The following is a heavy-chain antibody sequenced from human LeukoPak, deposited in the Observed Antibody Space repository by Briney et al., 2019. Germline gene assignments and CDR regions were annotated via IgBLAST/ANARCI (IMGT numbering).Heavy chain of an antibody. CDR1: GGTFRGYY. Sequence: SETLSLTCAVSGGTFRGYYWSWIRQPPGEGLARIAEIDHTGSTNYNPSLESRVTLSVDTSKNQVSLNLNSVTAADTAVYYCARGLRFPVGSGNWFDLWGQGTLVTVSS. CDR2: IDHTGST. CDR3: ARGLRFPVGSGNWFDL. J-gene: IGHJ5*02. D-gene: IGHD3-10*01. V-gene: IGHV4-34*01.